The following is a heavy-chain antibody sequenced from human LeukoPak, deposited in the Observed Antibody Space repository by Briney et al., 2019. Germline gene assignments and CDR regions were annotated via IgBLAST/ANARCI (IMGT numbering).Heavy chain of an antibody. Sequence: GGSLRLSCAASGFTFSSYSMNWVRQAPGKGLEWVSYISSSSSTIYYADSVKGRFTISRDNAKNSLYLQMNSLRAEDTAVYYCARGPGSFGVVVDDYWGQGTLVTVSS. J-gene: IGHJ4*02. D-gene: IGHD3-3*01. CDR1: GFTFSSYS. CDR3: ARGPGSFGVVVDDY. V-gene: IGHV3-48*01. CDR2: ISSSSSTI.